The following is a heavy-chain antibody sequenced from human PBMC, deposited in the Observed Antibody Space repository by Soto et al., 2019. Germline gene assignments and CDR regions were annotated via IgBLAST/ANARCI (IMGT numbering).Heavy chain of an antibody. D-gene: IGHD1-26*01. V-gene: IGHV3-30*18. CDR3: AKDLRDSGSYSYYYYCGMDV. J-gene: IGHJ6*02. CDR2: ISYDGSNK. Sequence: PGGSLRLSCAASGFTFSSYGMHWVRQAPGKGLEWVAVISYDGSNKYYADSVKGRFTISRDNSKNTLYLQMNSLRAEDTAVYYCAKDLRDSGSYSYYYYCGMDVWGQGTTVTVSS. CDR1: GFTFSSYG.